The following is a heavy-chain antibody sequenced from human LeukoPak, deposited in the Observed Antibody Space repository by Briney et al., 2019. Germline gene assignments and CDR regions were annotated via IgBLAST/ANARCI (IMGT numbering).Heavy chain of an antibody. CDR3: ARDTNSWCSDI. Sequence: GGSLRLSCAASGLTFSSYTMNWVRQAPGKGLEWVATIGGSKSYIFYGDSVKGRFTISRDNAKNSLYLQMNSLRAEDTAVYYCARDTNSWCSDIWGKGTTVTVSS. CDR1: GLTFSSYT. D-gene: IGHD6-13*01. J-gene: IGHJ6*04. V-gene: IGHV3-21*06. CDR2: IGGSKSYI.